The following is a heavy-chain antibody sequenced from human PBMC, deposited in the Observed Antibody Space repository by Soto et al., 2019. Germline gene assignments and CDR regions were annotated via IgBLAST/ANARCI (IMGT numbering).Heavy chain of an antibody. CDR3: ARVVTTGYYYYGMDV. Sequence: PSETLSLTCTVPGGSISSGGYYWSWIRQHPGKGLEWIGYIYYSGSTYYNPSLKSRVTISVDTSKNQFSLKLSSVTAADTAVYYCARVVTTGYYYYGMDVWGQGTTVTVSS. D-gene: IGHD4-17*01. CDR1: GGSISSGGYY. J-gene: IGHJ6*02. V-gene: IGHV4-31*03. CDR2: IYYSGST.